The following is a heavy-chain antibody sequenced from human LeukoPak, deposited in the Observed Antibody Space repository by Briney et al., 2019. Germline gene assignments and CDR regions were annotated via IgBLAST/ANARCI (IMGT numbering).Heavy chain of an antibody. CDR1: GFTFSSYA. CDR2: ISYDGSNK. D-gene: IGHD5-24*01. J-gene: IGHJ4*02. V-gene: IGHV3-30*01. CDR3: ARGPGGWLQDYGSFDY. Sequence: GGSLRLSCAASGFTFSSYAMHWVRQAPGKGLEWVAVISYDGSNKYYADSVKGRFTISRDNSKNTLYLQMNSLRAEDTAAYYCARGPGGWLQDYGSFDYWGQGTLVTVSS.